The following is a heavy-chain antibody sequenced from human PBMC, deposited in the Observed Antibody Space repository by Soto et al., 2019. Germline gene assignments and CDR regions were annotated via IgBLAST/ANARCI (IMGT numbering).Heavy chain of an antibody. CDR2: IWSDGNSQ. V-gene: IGHV3-33*01. CDR1: GIPFSASG. CDR3: ARDKGVTCIDQ. D-gene: IGHD5-18*01. J-gene: IGHJ4*02. Sequence: QVQLVESGGGVFQPGRSLRLSCAASGIPFSASGMHWVRQAPGKGLEWVAMIWSDGNSQYYADSVKGRFTISRDNSSNTVYLPMDSLGVEAPAVYFCARDKGVTCIDQWGQGTLVAVSS.